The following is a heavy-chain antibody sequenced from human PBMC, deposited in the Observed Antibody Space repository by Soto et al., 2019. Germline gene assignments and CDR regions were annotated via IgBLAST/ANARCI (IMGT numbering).Heavy chain of an antibody. V-gene: IGHV3-15*01. CDR2: IKSKTDGGTT. D-gene: IGHD5-18*01. Sequence: EVQLVESGGGLVKPGGSLRLSCAASGFTFSDAWMSWVRQAPGKGLEWVGRIKSKTDGGTTDYAAPVKGRFTISRDDSKDTLSLQMNSMKTDDTAVYYCTTDRGRRAGYAQDYWGQGTLVTVSS. CDR1: GFTFSDAW. J-gene: IGHJ4*02. CDR3: TTDRGRRAGYAQDY.